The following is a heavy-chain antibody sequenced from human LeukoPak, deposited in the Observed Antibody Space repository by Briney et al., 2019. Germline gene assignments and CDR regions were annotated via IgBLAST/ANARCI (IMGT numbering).Heavy chain of an antibody. CDR1: GFTFSSYA. CDR3: ARGGLEKPAAKLEAL. J-gene: IGHJ4*02. CDR2: ISYDGSNK. Sequence: GGSLRLSCAASGFTFSSYAMHWVRQAPGKGLEWVAVISYDGSNKYYADSVKGRFTISRDNSKNTLYLQMNSLRAEDTAVYYCARGGLEKPAAKLEALWGQGTLVTVSS. V-gene: IGHV3-30*04. D-gene: IGHD2-2*01.